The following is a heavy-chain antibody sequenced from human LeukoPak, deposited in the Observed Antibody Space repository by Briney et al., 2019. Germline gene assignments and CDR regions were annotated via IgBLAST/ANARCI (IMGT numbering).Heavy chain of an antibody. V-gene: IGHV4-34*01. J-gene: IGHJ6*02. Sequence: RPSETLSLTCAVYGRSFSGYYWSWIRQPPGKGLEWIGEINHSGSTNYNPSLKSRVTISVDTSKNQFSLKLSSVTAADTAVYYCARVRGGTSSYYYYYGMDVWGQGTTVTVSS. D-gene: IGHD4-23*01. CDR3: ARVRGGTSSYYYYYGMDV. CDR2: INHSGST. CDR1: GRSFSGYY.